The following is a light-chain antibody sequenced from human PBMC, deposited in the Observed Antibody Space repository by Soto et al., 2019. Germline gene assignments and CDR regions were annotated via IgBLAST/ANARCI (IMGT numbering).Light chain of an antibody. CDR2: DAS. J-gene: IGKJ4*01. Sequence: EVVLTQSPATLSLSPGERATLSCRASQSVSSYLAWYQQKPGQAPRLLIYDASNRATGIPARFSGSGSGTDFTLTISSLEPEDFAVYYCQPRSKWPLTFGGGTKVEIK. V-gene: IGKV3-11*01. CDR1: QSVSSY. CDR3: QPRSKWPLT.